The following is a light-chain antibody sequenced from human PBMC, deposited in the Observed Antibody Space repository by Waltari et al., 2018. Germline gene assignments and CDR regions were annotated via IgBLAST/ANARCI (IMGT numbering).Light chain of an antibody. CDR2: DVS. V-gene: IGLV2-11*01. CDR3: CSYAGSYVV. Sequence: QSALTQPRSVSGSPGQSVTISCTGTSSDVGGYNYVSWYQQHPGKAPKLMIYDVSKRPAGAPERFSGSKSGNTASLTISGLQAEDEADYYCCSYAGSYVVFGGGTKLTVL. J-gene: IGLJ2*01. CDR1: SSDVGGYNY.